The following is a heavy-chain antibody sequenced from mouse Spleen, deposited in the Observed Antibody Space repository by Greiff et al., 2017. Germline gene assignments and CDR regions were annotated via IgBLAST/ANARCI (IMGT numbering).Heavy chain of an antibody. CDR3: ARVDYGYAMDY. CDR2: ISYDGSN. D-gene: IGHD2-4*01. J-gene: IGHJ4*01. V-gene: IGHV3-6*01. Sequence: EVQRVESGPGLVKPSQSLSLTCSVTGYSITSGYYWNWIRQFPGNKLEWMGYISYDGSNNYNPSLKNRISITRDTSKNQFFLKLNSVTTEDTATYYCARVDYGYAMDYWGQGTSVTVSS. CDR1: GYSITSGYY.